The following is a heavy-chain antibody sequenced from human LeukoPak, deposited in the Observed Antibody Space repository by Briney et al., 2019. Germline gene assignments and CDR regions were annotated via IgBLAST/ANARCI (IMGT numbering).Heavy chain of an antibody. CDR1: GFTFSSYA. V-gene: IGHV3-23*01. CDR3: ARSRGPNTFGGVHDY. D-gene: IGHD3-16*01. CDR2: ISGSGGST. Sequence: GGSLRLSCAASGFTFSSYAMSWVRQALGKGLEWVSAISGSGGSTYYADSVKSRFTISRDNSKNTLYLQMNSLRAEDTAVYYCARSRGPNTFGGVHDYWGQGTLVTVSS. J-gene: IGHJ4*02.